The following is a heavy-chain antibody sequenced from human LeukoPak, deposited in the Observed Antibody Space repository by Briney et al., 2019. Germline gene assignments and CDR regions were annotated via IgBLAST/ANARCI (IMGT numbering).Heavy chain of an antibody. CDR3: ARGDNYDYVWGSYRYRYFDY. J-gene: IGHJ4*02. Sequence: GGSLRLSCAASGFTFSSYSMNWVRHAPGKGLEWVSSITSAGNYIYYADSVKGRFTISRDNAKNSLYLQMNSLRAEDTAVYYCARGDNYDYVWGSYRYRYFDYWGQGTLVTVSS. V-gene: IGHV3-21*01. D-gene: IGHD3-16*02. CDR1: GFTFSSYS. CDR2: ITSAGNYI.